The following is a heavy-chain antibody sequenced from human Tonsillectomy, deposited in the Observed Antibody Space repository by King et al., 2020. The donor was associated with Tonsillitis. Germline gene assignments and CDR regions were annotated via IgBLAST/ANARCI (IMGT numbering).Heavy chain of an antibody. V-gene: IGHV3-48*04. Sequence: VQVVESGGGLVQPGGSLRLSCAASGFTFSSYSMNWVRQAPGKGLEWVSYISSSSSTIYYADSVKGRFTISRDNAKNSLYLQMNSLRAEDTAVYYCASKDDYYDMDVWGQGTTVTVSS. CDR3: ASKDDYYDMDV. D-gene: IGHD2-15*01. CDR2: ISSSSSTI. CDR1: GFTFSSYS. J-gene: IGHJ6*02.